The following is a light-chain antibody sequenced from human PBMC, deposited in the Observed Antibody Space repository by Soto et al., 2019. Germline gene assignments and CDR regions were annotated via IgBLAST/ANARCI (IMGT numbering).Light chain of an antibody. CDR2: NAS. Sequence: EIVLTQSPATLSLSPGERAILSCRANQSVSTFLAWFQQKPGQPPRLLIYNASNRTTGIPDRFSGSGSGTDFTLTITRLEPEDFAVYYCQQYGSSITVGQGTRREIK. CDR3: QQYGSSIT. J-gene: IGKJ5*01. V-gene: IGKV3-20*01. CDR1: QSVSTF.